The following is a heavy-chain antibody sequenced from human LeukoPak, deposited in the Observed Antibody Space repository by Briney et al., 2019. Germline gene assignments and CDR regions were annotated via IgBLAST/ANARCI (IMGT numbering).Heavy chain of an antibody. Sequence: SETLSLTCAVYGGSFSGYYWSWIRQSPGKGLEWIGEINHSGSTNHSPSLKSRVTISVDTSRNQFSLKLSSVTAADTAVYYCARRVTTIGRNDVDSWGQGTLVTVSS. CDR3: ARRVTTIGRNDVDS. J-gene: IGHJ4*02. V-gene: IGHV4-34*01. D-gene: IGHD1-1*01. CDR1: GGSFSGYY. CDR2: INHSGST.